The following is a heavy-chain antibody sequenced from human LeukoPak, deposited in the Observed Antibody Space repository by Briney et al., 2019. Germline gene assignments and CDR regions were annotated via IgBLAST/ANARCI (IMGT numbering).Heavy chain of an antibody. CDR2: ISGSGGST. V-gene: IGHV3-23*01. D-gene: IGHD2-15*01. J-gene: IGHJ4*02. Sequence: PGGSLRLSCAASGFTFSSHAMSWVRQAPGKGLEWVSGISGSGGSTYYADSVKGRFTISRDNSKNTLYLQMNSLRAEDTAVYYCAKDLGDFGRVVGFFDYWGQGTLVTVSP. CDR1: GFTFSSHA. CDR3: AKDLGDFGRVVGFFDY.